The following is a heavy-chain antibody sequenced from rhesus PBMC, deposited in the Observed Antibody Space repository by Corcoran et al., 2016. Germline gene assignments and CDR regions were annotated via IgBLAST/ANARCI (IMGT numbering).Heavy chain of an antibody. V-gene: IGHV1-111*02. CDR2: VDPEDGEA. CDR3: ASDSGGWSVFDY. Sequence: EVQLVQSGAEVKKPGASVKISCQASGSTFPHHNLNVVAQAPGKGLEWMGRVDPEDGEADYAQKFQDRVTITADMSTDTAYMELSSLRSEDTAVYYCASDSGGWSVFDYWGQGVLVTVSS. D-gene: IGHD6-37*01. J-gene: IGHJ4*01. CDR1: GSTFPHHN.